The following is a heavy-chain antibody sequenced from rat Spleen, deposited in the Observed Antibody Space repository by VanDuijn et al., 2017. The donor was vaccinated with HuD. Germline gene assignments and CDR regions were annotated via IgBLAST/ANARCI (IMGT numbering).Heavy chain of an antibody. V-gene: IGHV5-20*01. CDR3: TTMVG. Sequence: EVQLVESGGGLVQPGRSMKLSCTASGFTLSDYYMAWVRQAPTKGLEWVATLSYDGGNTYYRDSVKGRFTVSRDDARSTLYLQMDSLRSEDTATYYCTTMVGWGQGVMVTVSS. CDR1: GFTLSDYY. D-gene: IGHD1-1*01. J-gene: IGHJ2*01. CDR2: LSYDGGNT.